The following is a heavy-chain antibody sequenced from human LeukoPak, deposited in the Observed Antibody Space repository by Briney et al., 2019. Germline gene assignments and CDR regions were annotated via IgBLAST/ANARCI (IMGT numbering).Heavy chain of an antibody. CDR1: GYSFTSYW. J-gene: IGHJ3*02. CDR2: IYPGDSDT. Sequence: GESLKISCKGSGYSFTSYWIGWVHQMPGKGLEWMGIIYPGDSDTRYSPSFQGQVTISADKSISTAYLQWSSLKASDTAMYYCARPYCSSTSCNDAFDIWGQGTMVTVSS. CDR3: ARPYCSSTSCNDAFDI. V-gene: IGHV5-51*07. D-gene: IGHD2-2*01.